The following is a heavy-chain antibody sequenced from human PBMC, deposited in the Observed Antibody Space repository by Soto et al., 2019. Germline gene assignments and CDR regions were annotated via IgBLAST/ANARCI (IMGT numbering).Heavy chain of an antibody. V-gene: IGHV1-69*12. CDR3: ARGDTAIVRSLDY. Sequence: QVQLVQSGAEVKKPGSSVKVSCKASGGTFSSYAISWVRQAPGQAIEWMGGIIPIFGTANYAQKVQGRVTITADESTSTAEMELRSLRSEDTAVYYCARGDTAIVRSLDYWGPGTLVTVSS. CDR2: IIPIFGTA. J-gene: IGHJ4*02. CDR1: GGTFSSYA. D-gene: IGHD5-18*01.